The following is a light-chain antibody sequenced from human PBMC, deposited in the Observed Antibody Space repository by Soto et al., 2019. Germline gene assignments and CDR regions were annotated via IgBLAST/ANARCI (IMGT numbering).Light chain of an antibody. V-gene: IGLV4-69*01. CDR1: SGHSSYA. J-gene: IGLJ2*01. Sequence: QLVLTQSPSASASLGASVNLTCTLSSGHSSYAIAWHQQQPEKGPRYLMKLNSDGSHSKGDGIPDRFSGSSSGPERYLTISSLQSEDEADYYCQTWGTGIVVFGGGTKLTVL. CDR3: QTWGTGIVV. CDR2: LNSDGSH.